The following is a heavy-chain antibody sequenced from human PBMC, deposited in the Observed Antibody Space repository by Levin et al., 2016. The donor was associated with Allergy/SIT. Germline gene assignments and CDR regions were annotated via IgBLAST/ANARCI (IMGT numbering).Heavy chain of an antibody. Sequence: WIRQPPGKGLEWVSYISSSGSTIYYADSVKGRFTISRDNAKNSLYLQMNSLRAEDTAVYYCARTEPTLYCSGGSCYGGLERLDAFDIWGQGTMVTVSS. CDR3: ARTEPTLYCSGGSCYGGLERLDAFDI. CDR2: ISSSGSTI. J-gene: IGHJ3*02. D-gene: IGHD2-15*01. V-gene: IGHV3-48*03.